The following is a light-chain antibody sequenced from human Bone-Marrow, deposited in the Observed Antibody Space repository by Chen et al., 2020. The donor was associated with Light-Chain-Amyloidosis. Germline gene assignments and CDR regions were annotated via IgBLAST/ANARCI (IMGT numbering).Light chain of an antibody. Sequence: SYECTQPPSLSVSPGQTARITCSGEKLGDRYACWYQQKPGQSPFLVIQQDNKRPSGIPERFSGSTSGNIATLTISGTQTEDEAVYYCQAWDTSSAPFGGGTKLTV. J-gene: IGLJ2*01. CDR3: QAWDTSSAP. CDR1: KLGDRY. V-gene: IGLV3-1*01. CDR2: QDN.